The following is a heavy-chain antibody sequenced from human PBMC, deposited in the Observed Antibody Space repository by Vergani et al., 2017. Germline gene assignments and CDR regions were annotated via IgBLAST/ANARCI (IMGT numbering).Heavy chain of an antibody. CDR2: IKQDGSEK. CDR3: ARDIVVVVAALQEYGMDV. CDR1: GFTFSSYW. D-gene: IGHD2-15*01. Sequence: EVQLVESGGGLVQPGGSLRLSCAASGFTFSSYWMSWVRQAPGKGLGWVANIKQDGSEKNYVDSVKGRFTISRDNAKNSLYLQMNSLRAEDTAVYYCARDIVVVVAALQEYGMDVWGQGTTVTVSS. J-gene: IGHJ6*02. V-gene: IGHV3-7*03.